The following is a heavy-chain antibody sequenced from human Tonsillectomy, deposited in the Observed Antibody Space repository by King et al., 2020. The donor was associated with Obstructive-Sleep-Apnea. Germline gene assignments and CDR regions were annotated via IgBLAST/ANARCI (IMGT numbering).Heavy chain of an antibody. CDR2: VYYTGAT. Sequence: QLQESGPGLVRPSETLSLTCTVSGASITNPYYWAWIRQSPGTGLEFIGSVYYTGATYCNPSLKSRLSMSVDTSKNQFSRKLTSVTAADTAVYYCARGQQMGWNWFDPWGRGTRVAVSS. V-gene: IGHV4-39*07. J-gene: IGHJ5*02. CDR1: GASITNPYY. CDR3: ARGQQMGWNWFDP. D-gene: IGHD6-13*01.